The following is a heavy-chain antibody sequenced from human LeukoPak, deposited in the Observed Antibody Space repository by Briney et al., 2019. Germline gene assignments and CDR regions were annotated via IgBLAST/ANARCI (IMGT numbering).Heavy chain of an antibody. CDR1: GYTFTGYY. J-gene: IGHJ4*02. CDR2: FDPEDGET. Sequence: GASVKVSCKASGYTFTGYYMHWVRQAPGKGLEWMGGFDPEDGETIYAQKFQGRVTMTEDTSTDTAYMELSSLRSEDTAVYYCATNRAGTTVAYYFDYWGQGTLVTVSS. V-gene: IGHV1-24*01. D-gene: IGHD1-1*01. CDR3: ATNRAGTTVAYYFDY.